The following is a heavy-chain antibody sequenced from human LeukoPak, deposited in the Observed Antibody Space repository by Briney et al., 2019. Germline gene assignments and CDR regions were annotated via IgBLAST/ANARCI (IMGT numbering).Heavy chain of an antibody. D-gene: IGHD3-10*01. CDR2: LTYDGNNQ. J-gene: IGHJ4*02. V-gene: IGHV3-30-3*01. Sequence: GGSLRLSCAASGFSFSTYAMHWVRQAPGKGLEWVAILTYDGNNQYFADSVKGRFTLSRDISKSTQYLQINDLRAEDTAVYYCATGTAIYYFDYWGRGTLVTVSS. CDR1: GFSFSTYA. CDR3: ATGTAIYYFDY.